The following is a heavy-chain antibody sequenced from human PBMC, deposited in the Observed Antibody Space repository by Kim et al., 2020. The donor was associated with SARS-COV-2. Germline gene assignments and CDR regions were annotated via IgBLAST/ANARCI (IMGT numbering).Heavy chain of an antibody. Sequence: EDSVKGRITISRDNSKNTRYLQMNSLRAEDTAVYYCASSYGSESYYFDYWGHGALVTVSS. CDR3: ASSYGSESYYFDY. V-gene: IGHV3-21*01. D-gene: IGHD3-10*01. J-gene: IGHJ4*01.